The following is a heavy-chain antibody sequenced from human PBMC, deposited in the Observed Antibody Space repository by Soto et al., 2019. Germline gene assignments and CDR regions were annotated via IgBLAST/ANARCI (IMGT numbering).Heavy chain of an antibody. CDR1: GGSISSYY. CDR2: IYYSGST. Sequence: ASETLSLTCTVSGGSISSYYWSWIRQPPGKGLEWIGYIYYSGSTNYNPSLKSRVTISVDTSKNQFSLKLSSVTAADTAVYYCARGTMVRGFDYWGQGTLVTVSS. J-gene: IGHJ4*02. CDR3: ARGTMVRGFDY. V-gene: IGHV4-59*01. D-gene: IGHD3-10*01.